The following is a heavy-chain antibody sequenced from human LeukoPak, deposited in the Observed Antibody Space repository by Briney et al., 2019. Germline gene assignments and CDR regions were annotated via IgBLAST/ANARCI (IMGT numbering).Heavy chain of an antibody. CDR3: ARGGSYLSAFDI. Sequence: GGSLRLSCAASGFTFSSYAMSWVRQAPGKGLEWVSIIYSGGSTFYADSVKGRFTISRDNSRNTLYLQMNSLRAEDTAVYYCARGGSYLSAFDIWGQGTMVTVSS. J-gene: IGHJ3*02. CDR2: IYSGGST. D-gene: IGHD1-26*01. V-gene: IGHV3-53*01. CDR1: GFTFSSYA.